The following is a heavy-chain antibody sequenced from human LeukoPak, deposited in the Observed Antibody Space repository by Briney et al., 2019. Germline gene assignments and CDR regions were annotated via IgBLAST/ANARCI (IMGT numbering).Heavy chain of an antibody. D-gene: IGHD6-19*01. CDR3: ARDRRQWLGLLFYYYGMDV. V-gene: IGHV3-21*01. J-gene: IGHJ6*02. CDR2: ISSSSSYI. Sequence: SGGSLRLSCAASGFTFSSYSMNWVRQAPGKGLEWVSSISSSSSYIYYADSVKGRFTISRDNAKNSLYLQMNSLRAEDTAEYYCARDRRQWLGLLFYYYGMDVWGQGTTVTVSS. CDR1: GFTFSSYS.